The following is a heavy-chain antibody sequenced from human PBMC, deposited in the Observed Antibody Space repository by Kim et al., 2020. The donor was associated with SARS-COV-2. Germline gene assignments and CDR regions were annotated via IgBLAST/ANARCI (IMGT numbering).Heavy chain of an antibody. CDR3: AKDQGYDSSGYYYEKYFQH. J-gene: IGHJ1*01. V-gene: IGHV3-23*01. CDR2: ISGSGGST. Sequence: GGSLRLSCAASGFTFSSYAMSWVRQAPGKGLEWVSAISGSGGSTYYADSVKGRFTISRDNSKNTLYLQMNSLRAEDTAVYYCAKDQGYDSSGYYYEKYFQHWGQGTLGTVSS. CDR1: GFTFSSYA. D-gene: IGHD3-22*01.